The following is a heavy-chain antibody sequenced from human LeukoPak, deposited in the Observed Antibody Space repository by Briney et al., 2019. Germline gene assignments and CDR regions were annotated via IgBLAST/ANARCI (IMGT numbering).Heavy chain of an antibody. CDR1: GYSFTSYW. Sequence: GESLKISCKGSGYSFTSYWIGWLRQTPGKGLGWMGIIYPGDSDTRYSPSFQGQVTIPADKSITTAHLQWSSLKASDNAMYYCARPAKSDTAISFDFWGQGTLVTVTA. CDR2: IYPGDSDT. CDR3: ARPAKSDTAISFDF. D-gene: IGHD5-18*01. J-gene: IGHJ4*02. V-gene: IGHV5-51*01.